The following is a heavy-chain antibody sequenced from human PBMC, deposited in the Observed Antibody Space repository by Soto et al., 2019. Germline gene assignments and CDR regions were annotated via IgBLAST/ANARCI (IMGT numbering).Heavy chain of an antibody. CDR3: ATGAEARGRYCTSTSCSDY. D-gene: IGHD2-2*01. Sequence: QVQLVQSGAEVKKPGASVKVSCKASGYTFTNYDFNWVRQATGQGLEGMGWMNPNSGNTGYAQKFQRRVTMTINPPIRTAYMELSSLRSDDTAVYYCATGAEARGRYCTSTSCSDYWGQGTLVTVSS. V-gene: IGHV1-8*01. J-gene: IGHJ4*02. CDR1: GYTFTNYD. CDR2: MNPNSGNT.